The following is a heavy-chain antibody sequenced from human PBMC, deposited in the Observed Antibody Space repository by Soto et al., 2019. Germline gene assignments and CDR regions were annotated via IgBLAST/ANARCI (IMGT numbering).Heavy chain of an antibody. Sequence: SETLSLTCAVSGGSISSSNWWSWVRQPPGKGLEWIGEIYHSGSTNYNPSLKSRVTISVDKSKNQFSLKLSSVTAADTAVYYCVRYDYDNNIYSIDYWAQRALVTGSS. J-gene: IGHJ4*02. V-gene: IGHV4-4*02. CDR1: GGSISSSNW. CDR3: VRYDYDNNIYSIDY. D-gene: IGHD3-22*01. CDR2: IYHSGST.